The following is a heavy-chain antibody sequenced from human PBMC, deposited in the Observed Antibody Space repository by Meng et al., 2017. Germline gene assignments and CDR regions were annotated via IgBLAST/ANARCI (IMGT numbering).Heavy chain of an antibody. D-gene: IGHD4-11*01. Sequence: QVQPQHGGAGLLKPSETLFLTCVVSGGSFSDYYWSWIRQPPGKGLEWIGEINHSGSTNYNPSLESRATISVDTSQNNLSLKLSSVTAADSAVYYCARGPTTMAHDFDYWGQGTLVTVAS. CDR1: GGSFSDYY. V-gene: IGHV4-34*01. CDR3: ARGPTTMAHDFDY. CDR2: INHSGST. J-gene: IGHJ4*02.